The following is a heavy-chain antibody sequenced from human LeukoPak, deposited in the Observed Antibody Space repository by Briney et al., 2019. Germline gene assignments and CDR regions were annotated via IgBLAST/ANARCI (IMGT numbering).Heavy chain of an antibody. D-gene: IGHD3-10*01. CDR1: GFSFSSYT. CDR3: VRDFLGESGAGGS. V-gene: IGHV3-21*06. J-gene: IGHJ5*02. CDR2: ISPGGVYT. Sequence: GGSLRLSCAASGFSFSSYTMNWVRQAPGKGLEWVSSISPGGVYTFHADSVKGRFTISRDTAKNSRYIQMNSVRVEDTAVYYCVRDFLGESGAGGSWGQGTLVTVSS.